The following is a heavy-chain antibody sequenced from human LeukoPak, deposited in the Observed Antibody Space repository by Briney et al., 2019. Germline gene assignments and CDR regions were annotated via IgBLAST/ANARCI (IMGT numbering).Heavy chain of an antibody. J-gene: IGHJ3*02. D-gene: IGHD2-2*01. CDR1: GGSISSTNW. V-gene: IGHV4-4*02. Sequence: SETLSLACAVSGGSISSTNWWSWVRQPPGKGLEWIGRIYTSGSTKYNPSLKSRVTMSVDTSKNQFSLKLSSVTAADTAVYYCVRTYCSTTSCYRDTSDIWGQGTMVTVSS. CDR2: IYTSGST. CDR3: VRTYCSTTSCYRDTSDI.